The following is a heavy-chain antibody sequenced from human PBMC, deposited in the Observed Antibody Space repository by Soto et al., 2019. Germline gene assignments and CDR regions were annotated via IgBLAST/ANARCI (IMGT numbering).Heavy chain of an antibody. Sequence: VGSLRLSCAASGFTFSSYWMHWVRQAPGKGLVWVSRINSDGSRTNYADSVKGRFTISRDNAENTLYLQMNSLRAEETAVYYCARGVRGAYGLDIWGQGTMVTVSS. V-gene: IGHV3-74*01. D-gene: IGHD4-17*01. CDR1: GFTFSSYW. J-gene: IGHJ3*02. CDR3: ARGVRGAYGLDI. CDR2: INSDGSRT.